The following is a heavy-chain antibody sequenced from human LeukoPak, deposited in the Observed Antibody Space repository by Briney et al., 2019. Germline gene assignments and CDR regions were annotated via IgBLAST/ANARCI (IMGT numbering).Heavy chain of an antibody. J-gene: IGHJ3*02. D-gene: IGHD6-13*01. V-gene: IGHV1-46*01. CDR3: ARGIAPSSSWYGDAFDI. CDR2: INPSGGST. Sequence: GASVKVSCKASGYTFTSYYMHWVRQAPGQGLEWMGIINPSGGSTSYAQKFQGRVTMTRDTSTSTVYMELSSLRSEDTAVYYCARGIAPSSSWYGDAFDIWGQGTMVTVSS. CDR1: GYTFTSYY.